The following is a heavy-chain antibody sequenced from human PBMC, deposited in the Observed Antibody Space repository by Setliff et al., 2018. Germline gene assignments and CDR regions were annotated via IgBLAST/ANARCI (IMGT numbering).Heavy chain of an antibody. CDR2: TIPMFGST. CDR1: GDTFRSHG. D-gene: IGHD5-18*01. CDR3: VREGVDTRSSTDYRYYMDV. Sequence: SVKVSCKASGDTFRSHGISWVRQAPGQGLEWMGGTIPMFGSTSYAQKFQGRVTIITDESTTTAYMELSSLGSEDTAVYYCVREGVDTRSSTDYRYYMDVWGKGTTVTVSS. J-gene: IGHJ6*03. V-gene: IGHV1-69*05.